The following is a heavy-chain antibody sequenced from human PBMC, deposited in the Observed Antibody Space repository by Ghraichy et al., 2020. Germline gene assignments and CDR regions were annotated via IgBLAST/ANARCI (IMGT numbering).Heavy chain of an antibody. V-gene: IGHV4-61*01. Sequence: SETLSLTCTVSGGSVSSGSYYWSWIRQPPGKGLEWIGYIYYSGSTNYNPSLKSRVTISVDTSKNQFSLKLSSVTAADTAVYYCASFQTPYYYDSSGYYSHDPWGQGTLVTVSS. J-gene: IGHJ5*02. CDR2: IYYSGST. D-gene: IGHD3-22*01. CDR3: ASFQTPYYYDSSGYYSHDP. CDR1: GGSVSSGSYY.